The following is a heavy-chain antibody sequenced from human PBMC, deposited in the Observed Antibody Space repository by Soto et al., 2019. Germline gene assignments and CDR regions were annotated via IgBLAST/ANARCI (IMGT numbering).Heavy chain of an antibody. V-gene: IGHV3-23*01. CDR2: ISGNGANT. D-gene: IGHD3-10*01. Sequence: GGSLRLSCAASGLTFSTYAMSWVRQAPGRGLEWVSSISGNGANTYYTDSVKGRFIISRDNFKNTLFLQMNSLSAEDTALYYCAKDRPNYYGSGGGYYKVGGDYWGQGTLVTVSS. CDR1: GLTFSTYA. CDR3: AKDRPNYYGSGGGYYKVGGDY. J-gene: IGHJ4*02.